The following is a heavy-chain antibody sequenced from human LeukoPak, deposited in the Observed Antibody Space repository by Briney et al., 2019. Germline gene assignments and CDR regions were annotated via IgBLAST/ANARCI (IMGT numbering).Heavy chain of an antibody. D-gene: IGHD3-3*01. J-gene: IGHJ4*02. CDR1: GGSISSYY. CDR2: IYYSGST. V-gene: IGHV4-59*01. CDR3: ARVYFPLTIFGPYYFDY. Sequence: SETLSLTCTVSGGSISSYYWSWIRQPPGKGLEWIGYIYYSGSTNYNPSLKSRVTISVDTSKNQFSLKLSSVTAADTAVYYCARVYFPLTIFGPYYFDYWGQGTLVTVSS.